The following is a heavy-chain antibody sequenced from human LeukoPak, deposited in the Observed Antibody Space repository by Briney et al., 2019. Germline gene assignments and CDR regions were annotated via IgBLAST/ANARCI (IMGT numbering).Heavy chain of an antibody. CDR2: IYTSGST. CDR3: ARASVYGEEAFDI. J-gene: IGHJ3*02. Sequence: SETLSLTCTVSGGPISSGSYYWSWIRQPAGKGLEWIGRIYTSGSTNYNPSLKSRVTISVDTSKNQFSLKLSSVTAADTAVYYCARASVYGEEAFDIWGQGTMVTVSS. D-gene: IGHD4-17*01. V-gene: IGHV4-61*02. CDR1: GGPISSGSYY.